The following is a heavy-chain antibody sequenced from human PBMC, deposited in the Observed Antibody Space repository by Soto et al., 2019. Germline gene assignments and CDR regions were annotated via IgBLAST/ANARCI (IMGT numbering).Heavy chain of an antibody. Sequence: EVQLLESGGGLVQPGGSLRLSCAASGFTFSNYVMNWVRQAPGKGLEWVSTIRGSGGSTYSADSVKGRFTISRDNSKNTMSLQMNSLRAEDTAVYYCAREGSPAAVARSFDYWGQGTLVTVSS. CDR1: GFTFSNYV. CDR2: IRGSGGST. J-gene: IGHJ4*02. CDR3: AREGSPAAVARSFDY. V-gene: IGHV3-23*01. D-gene: IGHD6-19*01.